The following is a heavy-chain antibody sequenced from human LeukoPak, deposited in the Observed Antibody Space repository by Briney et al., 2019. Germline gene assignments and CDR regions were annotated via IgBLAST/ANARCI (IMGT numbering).Heavy chain of an antibody. V-gene: IGHV3-49*04. Sequence: GGSLRLSCAASGFTFRSYAMSWVRQAPGKGLEWVGFIRSKAYGGTTEYAASVKGRFTISRDDSKSIAYLQMNSLKTEDTAVYYCTTQAGYSYGFDYWGQGTLVTVSS. CDR1: GFTFRSYA. CDR2: IRSKAYGGTT. J-gene: IGHJ4*02. D-gene: IGHD5-18*01. CDR3: TTQAGYSYGFDY.